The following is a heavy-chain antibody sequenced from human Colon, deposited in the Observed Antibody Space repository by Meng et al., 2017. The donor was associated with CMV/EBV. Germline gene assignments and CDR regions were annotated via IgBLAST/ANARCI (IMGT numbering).Heavy chain of an antibody. CDR2: ISGSGATL. CDR3: ARDSRYQGWFDR. D-gene: IGHD2-2*01. V-gene: IGHV3-23*01. J-gene: IGHJ5*02. Sequence: GESLKISCPASGFIFTNYAMSWLRQAPGKGLEWVSSISGSGATLYYSESMKGRFTISRDNSKNTLYLQMNSLRVEDTDLYYCARDSRYQGWFDRWGQGTLVTVSS. CDR1: GFIFTNYA.